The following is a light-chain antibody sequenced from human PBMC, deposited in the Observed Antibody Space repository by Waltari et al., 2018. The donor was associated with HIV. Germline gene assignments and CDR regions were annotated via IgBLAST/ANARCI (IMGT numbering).Light chain of an antibody. J-gene: IGLJ3*02. V-gene: IGLV1-44*01. CDR2: SDN. CDR1: TANIGPNT. Sequence: QSLLTQPPSASGTPGQRVTISCSGGTANIGPNTVNWYKQLPGTAPTLLIFSDNLRPSGVAARWSGDKSGTSASLAISGLRSDDEAKFICASGDDSLDGWVFGGGTKLTVL. CDR3: ASGDDSLDGWV.